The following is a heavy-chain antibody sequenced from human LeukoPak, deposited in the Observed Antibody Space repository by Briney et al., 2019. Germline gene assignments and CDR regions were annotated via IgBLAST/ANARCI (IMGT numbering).Heavy chain of an antibody. CDR2: ISGSGGST. J-gene: IGHJ4*02. Sequence: GSLRLSCAASGFTFSSYAMSWVRQAPGKGLEWVSAISGSGGSTYYADSVKGRFTISRDSSKNTLYLQMNSLRAEDTAVYYCAKDSLVDYYDSGGYYTYFDYWGQGTLVTVSS. V-gene: IGHV3-23*01. CDR3: AKDSLVDYYDSGGYYTYFDY. D-gene: IGHD3-22*01. CDR1: GFTFSSYA.